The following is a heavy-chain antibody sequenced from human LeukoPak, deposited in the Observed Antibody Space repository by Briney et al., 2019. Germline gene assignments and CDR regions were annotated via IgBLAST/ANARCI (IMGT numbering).Heavy chain of an antibody. CDR2: ISGSSTTI. D-gene: IGHD6-13*01. Sequence: GGSLRLSCAASGFTFSSYSMNWVRQAPGKGLEWVSDISGSSTTIYYADSVKGRFTVSRDNAKNSLYLQMNSLRAEDTAVYYCARAGYSSSWYLYWGQGTLVTVSS. CDR3: ARAGYSSSWYLY. J-gene: IGHJ4*02. CDR1: GFTFSSYS. V-gene: IGHV3-48*01.